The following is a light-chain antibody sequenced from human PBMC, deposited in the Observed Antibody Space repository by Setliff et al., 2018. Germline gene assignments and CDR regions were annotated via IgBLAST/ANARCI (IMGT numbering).Light chain of an antibody. CDR2: LVS. CDR1: QSLLHSNGYTY. CDR3: MQALQTPT. Sequence: EIVMTQSPLSLPVTPGEPASISCRSSQSLLHSNGYTYLDWYLQKPGQSPQLLIYLVSNRAPGVPDRFSGSGSGRDFTLKISRVEAEDVGVYYCMQALQTPTVGQGTKVDIK. V-gene: IGKV2-28*01. J-gene: IGKJ1*01.